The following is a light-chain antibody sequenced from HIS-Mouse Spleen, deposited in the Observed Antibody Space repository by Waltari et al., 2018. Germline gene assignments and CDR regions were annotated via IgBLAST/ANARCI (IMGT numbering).Light chain of an antibody. V-gene: IGLV4-69*01. CDR2: LNSDGSH. Sequence: QLVLTQSPSASASLGASVNLTCTLSSGHSSYAIARHPQQPEKGPRYLMKLNSDGSHSKGDGIPDRFSGSSSGAERYLTISSLQSEDEADYYCQTWGTGIHWVFGGGTKLTVL. J-gene: IGLJ3*02. CDR3: QTWGTGIHWV. CDR1: SGHSSYA.